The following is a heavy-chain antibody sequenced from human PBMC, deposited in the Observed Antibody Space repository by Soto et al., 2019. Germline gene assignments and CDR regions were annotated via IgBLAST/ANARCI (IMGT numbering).Heavy chain of an antibody. CDR3: ARVADCSSTSCYTWWFDP. D-gene: IGHD2-2*02. J-gene: IGHJ5*02. V-gene: IGHV1-3*01. CDR2: INAGNGNT. CDR1: GYTFTSYA. Sequence: ASVKVSCKSSGYTFTSYAMRWVRQAPGQRLEWMGWINAGNGNTKYSQKFQGRVTVTRDTSASTAYMELSSLRSEDTAVYYCARVADCSSTSCYTWWFDPWGQGTLVTVSS.